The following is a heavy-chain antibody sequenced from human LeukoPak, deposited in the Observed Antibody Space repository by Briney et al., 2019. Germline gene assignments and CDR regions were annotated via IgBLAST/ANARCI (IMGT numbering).Heavy chain of an antibody. CDR1: GFTFSNAW. J-gene: IGHJ4*02. CDR3: AIVYSSGWNFDY. D-gene: IGHD6-19*01. CDR2: ISSSGSTI. V-gene: IGHV3-11*04. Sequence: GGSLRLSCAASGFTFSNAWMSWVRQAPGKGLEWVSYISSSGSTIYYADSVKGRFTISRDNAKNSLYLQMNSLRAEDTAVYYCAIVYSSGWNFDYWGQGTLVTVSS.